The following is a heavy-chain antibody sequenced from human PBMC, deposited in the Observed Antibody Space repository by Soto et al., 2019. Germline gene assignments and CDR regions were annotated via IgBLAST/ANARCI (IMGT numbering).Heavy chain of an antibody. D-gene: IGHD2-15*01. CDR2: IYYSGST. CDR3: SRCPAGDQSSFYY. J-gene: IGHJ4*02. CDR1: GGSIGGYY. V-gene: IGHV4-59*01. Sequence: ASETLSLTCAVSGGSIGGYYWSWIRQPPGKGLEWIGYIYYSGSTNYNPSLKSRVTISLDTSKNQSSLKLSSVTAADTAVYYCSRCPAGDQSSFYYWAQGTLVIVSS.